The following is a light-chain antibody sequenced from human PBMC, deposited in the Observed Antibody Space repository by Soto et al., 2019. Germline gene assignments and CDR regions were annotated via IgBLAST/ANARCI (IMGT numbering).Light chain of an antibody. CDR2: DAS. CDR3: QQYDNLPLT. J-gene: IGKJ4*01. CDR1: QDISNY. Sequence: DIQMTQSPSSLSASVGDRFTITCQASQDISNYLNWYQQKPGKAPKLLIYDASNLETGVPSRFSGSGSGTDFTFTIRSLQPEDIATYYCQQYDNLPLTFGGGTKVDI. V-gene: IGKV1-33*01.